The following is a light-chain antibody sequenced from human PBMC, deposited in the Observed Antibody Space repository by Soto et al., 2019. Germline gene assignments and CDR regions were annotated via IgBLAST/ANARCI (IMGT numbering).Light chain of an antibody. Sequence: IVLTQSPGTLSLSPGERATLSCRASQSVITNYLAWYQQKPGQAPRLLIYGASNRATGIPDRFSGSGSGTDFTLTISRLEPEDFAVYYCQQYGSSGTFGQGTKVDIK. CDR2: GAS. V-gene: IGKV3-20*01. CDR3: QQYGSSGT. CDR1: QSVITNY. J-gene: IGKJ1*01.